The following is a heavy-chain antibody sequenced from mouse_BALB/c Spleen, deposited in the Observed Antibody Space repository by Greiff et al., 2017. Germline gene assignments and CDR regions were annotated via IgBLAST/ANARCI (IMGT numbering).Heavy chain of an antibody. D-gene: IGHD2-3*01. CDR2: INPYNDGT. CDR1: GYTFTSYV. Sequence: VQLQQSGPELVKPGASVKMSCKASGYTFTSYVMHWVKQKPGQGLEWIGYINPYNDGTKYNEKFKGKATLTSDKSSSTAYMELSSLTSEDSAVYYCARSGGYYDAWFAYWGQGTLVTVSA. J-gene: IGHJ3*01. V-gene: IGHV1-14*01. CDR3: ARSGGYYDAWFAY.